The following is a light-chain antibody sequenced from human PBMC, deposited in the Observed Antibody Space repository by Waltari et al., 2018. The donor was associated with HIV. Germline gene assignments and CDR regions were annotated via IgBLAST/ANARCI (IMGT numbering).Light chain of an antibody. CDR3: QQYYNTPIT. V-gene: IGKV4-1*01. CDR2: WAS. Sequence: DIVLTQSPDPLAVSLGERATTKCRFSPNLKNQAKNKNYLGWYQRKPGQPARRLIYWASTRESGVPDRFNGSGAGTDFTLTISSLQAEDVAVYCCQQYYNTPITFGQGTRLAIK. J-gene: IGKJ5*01. CDR1: PNLKNQAKNKNY.